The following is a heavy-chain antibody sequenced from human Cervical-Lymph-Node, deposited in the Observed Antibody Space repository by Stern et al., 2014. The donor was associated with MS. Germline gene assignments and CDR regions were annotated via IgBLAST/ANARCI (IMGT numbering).Heavy chain of an antibody. J-gene: IGHJ6*02. D-gene: IGHD3-9*01. CDR3: AREQPDDFFNYDVLPGSYYGMDV. V-gene: IGHV1-46*01. CDR1: GNILTNYY. Sequence: QMQLVQSGAEVKKPGASVKVSCKASGNILTNYYMHWVRQAPGQGLEGMGIIKARDESATYAQTFQCRVTMTRSTSTSTVYMELSSLRSEDTAVYYCAREQPDDFFNYDVLPGSYYGMDVWGQGTTVTVSS. CDR2: IKARDESA.